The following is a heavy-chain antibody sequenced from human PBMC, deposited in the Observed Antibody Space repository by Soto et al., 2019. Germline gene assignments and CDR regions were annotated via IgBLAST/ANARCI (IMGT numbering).Heavy chain of an antibody. D-gene: IGHD3-10*01. CDR1: GYTFTSYG. Sequence: AASVKVSCKASGYTFTSYGISWVRQAPGQGLEWMGWISAYNGNTNYAQKLQGRVTMTTDTSTSTAYMELRSLRSDDTAVYYCAREGLTGPGYYYYGMDVWGQGTTVTVSS. CDR3: AREGLTGPGYYYYGMDV. CDR2: ISAYNGNT. V-gene: IGHV1-18*04. J-gene: IGHJ6*02.